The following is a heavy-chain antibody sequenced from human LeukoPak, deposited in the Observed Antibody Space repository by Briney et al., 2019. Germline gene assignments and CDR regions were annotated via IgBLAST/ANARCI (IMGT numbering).Heavy chain of an antibody. V-gene: IGHV1-46*01. CDR1: GYTFTSYY. Sequence: ASVKVSCKASGYTFTSYYMHWVRQAPGQGLEWMGIINPSGGSTNYAQKFQGRVTMTRDTSTSTVYMELTSLRSEATAVYYCARVSDTDAFDIWGQGTMVTVSS. J-gene: IGHJ3*02. D-gene: IGHD3-9*01. CDR2: INPSGGST. CDR3: ARVSDTDAFDI.